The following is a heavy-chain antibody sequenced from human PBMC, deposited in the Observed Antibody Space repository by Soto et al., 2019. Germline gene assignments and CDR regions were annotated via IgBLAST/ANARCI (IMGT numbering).Heavy chain of an antibody. J-gene: IGHJ1*01. V-gene: IGHV2-5*02. CDR2: IYWDDDN. D-gene: IGHD3-22*01. Sequence: QITLKESGPTLVKPTQTLTLTCTFSGFSLSTSGVGVGWIRQPPGKALEWLALIYWDDDNRYSPSLKSRLTITKDTSKNQVVLTMNNMDPVDTATYYCAHRGYYYDSSGYYSSAEYFQHWGQGTLVTVSS. CDR1: GFSLSTSGVG. CDR3: AHRGYYYDSSGYYSSAEYFQH.